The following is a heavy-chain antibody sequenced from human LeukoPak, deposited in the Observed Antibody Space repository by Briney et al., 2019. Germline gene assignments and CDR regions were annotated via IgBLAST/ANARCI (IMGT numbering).Heavy chain of an antibody. D-gene: IGHD2-15*01. J-gene: IGHJ5*02. CDR3: ARQRYCSGGSCYYNWFDP. CDR2: IYTSGST. Sequence: SETLSLTCTVSGDSINDHYWSWIRQPPGKGLEWIGYIYTSGSTNYNPSLKSRVTISVDTSKNQFSLKLSSVTAADTAVYYCARQRYCSGGSCYYNWFDPWGQGTLVTVSS. CDR1: GDSINDHY. V-gene: IGHV4-4*09.